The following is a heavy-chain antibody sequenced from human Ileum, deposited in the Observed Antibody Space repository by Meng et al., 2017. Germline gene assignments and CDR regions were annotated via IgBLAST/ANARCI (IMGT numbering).Heavy chain of an antibody. V-gene: IGHV4-61*02. CDR3: ARHDVVPVIRHGFDP. D-gene: IGHD3-10*01. Sequence: QVQLQESGPGLVKASPTLSLTCTVSGGSIGSAAYYWTWIRQPPGKGLEWIGYIHNSATTKYSPSLKSRVTISEDTSKNQFSLKLSSVTAADTAVYYCARHDVVPVIRHGFDPWGQGTLVTVSS. J-gene: IGHJ5*02. CDR2: IHNSATT. CDR1: GGSIGSAAYY.